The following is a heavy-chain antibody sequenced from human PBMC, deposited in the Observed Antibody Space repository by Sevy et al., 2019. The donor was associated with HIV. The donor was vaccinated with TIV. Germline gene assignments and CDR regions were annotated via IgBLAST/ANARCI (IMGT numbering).Heavy chain of an antibody. CDR2: ISSSSSYI. CDR3: ARWELDAFDI. CDR1: GFTFSSYS. J-gene: IGHJ3*02. V-gene: IGHV3-21*01. D-gene: IGHD1-26*01. Sequence: GGSLRLSCAASGFTFSSYSMNWVRQAPGKGLEWVSSISSSSSYIYYADSVKGRFTISRDNAKNSLYLQMNSLRAEETAVYYCARWELDAFDIWGQGTMVTVSS.